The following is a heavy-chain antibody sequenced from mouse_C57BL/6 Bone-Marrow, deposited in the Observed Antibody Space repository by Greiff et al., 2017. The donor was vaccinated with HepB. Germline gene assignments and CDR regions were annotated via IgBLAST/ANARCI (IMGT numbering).Heavy chain of an antibody. D-gene: IGHD2-1*01. V-gene: IGHV3-6*01. CDR3: ASLIYYGNYVGYFDV. Sequence: EVKVEESGPGLVKPSQSLSLTCSVTGYSITSGYYWNWIRQFPGNKLEWMGYISYDGSNNYNPSLKNRISITRDTSKNQFFLKLNSVTTEDTATYYCASLIYYGNYVGYFDVWGTGTTVTVSS. J-gene: IGHJ1*03. CDR2: ISYDGSN. CDR1: GYSITSGYY.